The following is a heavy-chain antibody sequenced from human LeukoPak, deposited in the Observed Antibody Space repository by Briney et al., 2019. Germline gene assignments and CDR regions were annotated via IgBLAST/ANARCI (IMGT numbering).Heavy chain of an antibody. Sequence: SETLSLTCTVSGGSISSDGYYWSWIRQHQGKGLEWIGYIYYSGSTYYNPSLKSRVTISVDTSKNQFSLKLSSVTAADTAVYYCARARPDSDFWSGYSGYYFGMDVWGQGTTVTVSS. J-gene: IGHJ6*02. V-gene: IGHV4-31*03. D-gene: IGHD3-3*01. CDR3: ARARPDSDFWSGYSGYYFGMDV. CDR1: GGSISSDGYY. CDR2: IYYSGST.